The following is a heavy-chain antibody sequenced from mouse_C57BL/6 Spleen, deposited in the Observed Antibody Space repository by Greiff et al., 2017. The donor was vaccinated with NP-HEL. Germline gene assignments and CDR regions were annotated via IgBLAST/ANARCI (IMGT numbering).Heavy chain of an antibody. CDR2: ISNGGGST. J-gene: IGHJ1*03. CDR1: GFTFSDYY. CDR3: ARREDYGSSYVGYFDV. V-gene: IGHV5-12*01. Sequence: EVNLVESGGGLVQPGGSLKLSCAASGFTFSDYYMYWVRQTPEKRLEWVAYISNGGGSTYYPDTVKGRFTISRDNAKNTLYLQMSRLKSEDTAMYYCARREDYGSSYVGYFDVWGTGTTVTVSS. D-gene: IGHD1-1*01.